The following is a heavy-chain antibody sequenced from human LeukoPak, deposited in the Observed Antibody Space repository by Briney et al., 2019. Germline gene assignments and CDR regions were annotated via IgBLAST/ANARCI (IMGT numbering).Heavy chain of an antibody. Sequence: GGSLRLSCAASGFTFSSYWMHWVRQAPGKGLEWVSTISSTSSYIYYADSVKGRFIISRDNAKNSLDLQMNSLRAEDTAVYYCARDQSHRDPVAFDIWGQGTMVTVSS. CDR3: ARDQSHRDPVAFDI. D-gene: IGHD3-10*01. J-gene: IGHJ3*02. CDR2: ISSTSSYI. V-gene: IGHV3-21*01. CDR1: GFTFSSYW.